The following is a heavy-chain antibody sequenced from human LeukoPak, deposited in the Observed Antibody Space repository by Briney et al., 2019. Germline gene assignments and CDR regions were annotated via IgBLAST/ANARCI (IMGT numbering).Heavy chain of an antibody. CDR2: IYYSGST. CDR1: GASFSSNKFY. Sequence: SETLSLTCTVSGASFSSNKFYWGWIRQPPGKGLEWIGSIYYSGSTYYNPSLKSRVTISVDRSKNQFSLKLSSVTAADTAVYYCARGFSYRSGTYLDYWGQGTLVTVSS. J-gene: IGHJ4*02. CDR3: ARGFSYRSGTYLDY. V-gene: IGHV4-39*07. D-gene: IGHD3-16*02.